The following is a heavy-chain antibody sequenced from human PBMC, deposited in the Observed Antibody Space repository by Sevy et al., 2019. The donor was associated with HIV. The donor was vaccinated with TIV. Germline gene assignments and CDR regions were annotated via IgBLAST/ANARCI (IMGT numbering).Heavy chain of an antibody. V-gene: IGHV5-51*01. J-gene: IGHJ4*02. CDR3: ARRTKQLWSYYFDY. D-gene: IGHD6-6*01. Sequence: GESLKISCKGSGYNFTTHWIGWVRQMPGKGLEWLGFVYPHDSETTYSPPFQGQVTMSADKSMTTAYLQWNSLKASDTAMYYCARRTKQLWSYYFDYWGQGTLVTVSS. CDR2: VYPHDSET. CDR1: GYNFTTHW.